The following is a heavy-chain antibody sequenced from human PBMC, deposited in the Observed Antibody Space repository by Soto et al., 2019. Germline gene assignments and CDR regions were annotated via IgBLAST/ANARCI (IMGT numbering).Heavy chain of an antibody. J-gene: IGHJ4*02. V-gene: IGHV3-30*09. CDR3: AKARHSTSWYGLEADF. CDR2: ISYGGDNK. CDR1: GFIFNDYA. Sequence: QVQLVESGGGVVHPGRSLRLSCAASGFIFNDYAMHWVRQAPGKGLEWVAVISYGGDNKYYADSVRGRFAISRDNLKNTLDLQMNSLNPEDTAVYHCAKARHSTSWYGLEADFWGQGTLVTVSS. D-gene: IGHD6-13*01.